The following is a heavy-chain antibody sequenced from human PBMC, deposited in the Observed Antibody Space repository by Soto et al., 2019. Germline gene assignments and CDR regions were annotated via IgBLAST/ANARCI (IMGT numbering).Heavy chain of an antibody. Sequence: EVQLVESGGGLVKPGGSLRLSCAASGFTFSSYSMNWVRQDPGKGLEWVSSISSSSSYIDYADSVKGRFTISRDNAKNSLYLQMNSLRAEDTAVYYCARGYHYYDSSGYDKWDAFDIWGQGTMVTVSS. CDR3: ARGYHYYDSSGYDKWDAFDI. J-gene: IGHJ3*02. CDR1: GFTFSSYS. D-gene: IGHD3-22*01. V-gene: IGHV3-21*01. CDR2: ISSSSSYI.